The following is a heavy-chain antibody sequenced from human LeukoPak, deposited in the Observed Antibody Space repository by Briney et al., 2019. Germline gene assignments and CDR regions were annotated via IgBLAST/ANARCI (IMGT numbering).Heavy chain of an antibody. Sequence: GGSLRLSCAASGFTFSSYAMSWVRQAPGKGLEWVSAISGSGGSTYSADSVKGRFTISRDNSKNTLYLQMNSLRAEDTAVYYCARRFGAARDDYMDVWGKGTTVTVSS. D-gene: IGHD3-16*01. CDR2: ISGSGGST. V-gene: IGHV3-23*01. CDR1: GFTFSSYA. J-gene: IGHJ6*03. CDR3: ARRFGAARDDYMDV.